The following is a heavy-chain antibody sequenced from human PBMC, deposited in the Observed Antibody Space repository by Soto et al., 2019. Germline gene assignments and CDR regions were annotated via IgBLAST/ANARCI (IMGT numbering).Heavy chain of an antibody. CDR2: INHSGST. V-gene: IGHV4-34*01. CDR1: GGSFSGYY. Sequence: QVQLQQWGAGLLKPSETLSLTCAVYGGSFSGYYWSWIRQPPGKGLEWIGEINHSGSTNYNPSLKSRVTISVDTSKNQFSLKLSSVTAADTAVHYCARGRRRIEPAAGTLDFWGQGTLVTVSS. J-gene: IGHJ4*02. D-gene: IGHD6-13*01. CDR3: ARGRRRIEPAAGTLDF.